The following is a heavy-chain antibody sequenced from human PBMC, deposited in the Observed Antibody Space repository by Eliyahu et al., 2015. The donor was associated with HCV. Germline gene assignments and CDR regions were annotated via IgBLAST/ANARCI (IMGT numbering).Heavy chain of an antibody. D-gene: IGHD2-21*02. Sequence: VQLVQSGAEVKKPGASVKVSCKASGYTFTRYYIXWXRQAPGQGLEWMGIINPSGGSTTYAQKFQGRVTMTRDTSTTTVYMELSSLRSEDTAVYYCARAGTRKTDIVVVTIWGYFDYWGQGTLVTVSS. CDR1: GYTFTRYY. J-gene: IGHJ4*02. CDR3: ARAGTRKTDIVVVTIWGYFDY. V-gene: IGHV1-46*01. CDR2: INPSGGST.